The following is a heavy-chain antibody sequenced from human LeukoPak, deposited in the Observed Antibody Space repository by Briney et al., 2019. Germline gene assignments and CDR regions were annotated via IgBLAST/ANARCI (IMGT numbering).Heavy chain of an antibody. J-gene: IGHJ4*02. CDR3: GKVQNYYDSSGYQYYFDY. Sequence: QPGASLRLSCAASGFTFSSYAMSGVRQAPGKGLEWVSSISGSGGSTYYADSVKGRFTISRDNTKNTLYLKLNSLRAEDTAVYYCGKVQNYYDSSGYQYYFDYWGQGTLVTVSS. CDR1: GFTFSSYA. D-gene: IGHD3-22*01. CDR2: ISGSGGST. V-gene: IGHV3-23*01.